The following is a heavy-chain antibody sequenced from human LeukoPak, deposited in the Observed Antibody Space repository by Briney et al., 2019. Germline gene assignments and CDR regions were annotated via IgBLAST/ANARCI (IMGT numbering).Heavy chain of an antibody. CDR1: GYTFTSYG. Sequence: ASVKVSCKASGYTFTSYGISWVRQAPGQGLEWMGWISAYNGNTNYAQKLQGRVTMTTDTSTGTAYMELRSLRSDDTAVYYCARDIVVVPAANQAGDAFDIWGQGTTVTVSS. CDR2: ISAYNGNT. CDR3: ARDIVVVPAANQAGDAFDI. J-gene: IGHJ3*02. D-gene: IGHD2-2*01. V-gene: IGHV1-18*01.